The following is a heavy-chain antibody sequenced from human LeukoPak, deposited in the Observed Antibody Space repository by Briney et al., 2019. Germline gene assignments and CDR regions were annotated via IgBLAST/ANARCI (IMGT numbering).Heavy chain of an antibody. CDR3: ARRDGYCSSTSCYADYYYGMDV. CDR1: GYSFTSYW. J-gene: IGHJ6*02. CDR2: IYPGDSDT. V-gene: IGHV5-51*01. Sequence: GESLKISCKGSGYSFTSYWIGWVRQMPGKGLEWMGIIYPGDSDTRYSPSFQGQVTISADKSISTAYLQWSSLKASDTAMYYCARRDGYCSSTSCYADYYYGMDVWGQGTTVTVSS. D-gene: IGHD2-2*01.